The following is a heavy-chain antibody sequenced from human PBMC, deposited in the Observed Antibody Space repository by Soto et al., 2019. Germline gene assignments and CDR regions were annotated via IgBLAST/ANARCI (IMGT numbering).Heavy chain of an antibody. V-gene: IGHV1-8*01. J-gene: IGHJ6*03. CDR1: GYTFTSYD. CDR2: MNPNSGNT. D-gene: IGHD3-3*01. CDR3: ARTRSGANYMDA. Sequence: ASVKVSCKASGYTFTSYDINWVRQATGQGLEWMGWMNPNSGNTCYAQKFQGRVTMTRNTSISTAYMELSSLRSEDTAVYYCARTRSGANYMDAWGKGTTVTVSS.